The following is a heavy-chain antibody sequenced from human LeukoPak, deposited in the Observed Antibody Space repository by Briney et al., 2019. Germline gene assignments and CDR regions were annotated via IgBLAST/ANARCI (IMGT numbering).Heavy chain of an antibody. D-gene: IGHD5-18*01. V-gene: IGHV3-23*01. CDR2: ISGSGGST. J-gene: IGHJ6*02. CDR3: AKESLGLEVVFAMVDV. CDR1: GFTFSSYA. Sequence: GGSLRLSCAASGFTFSSYAMSWVRQAPGKGLEWVSAISGSGGSTYYADSVKGRFTISRDNSKNTLYLQMNSLRAEDTAVYYCAKESLGLEVVFAMVDVWGQGTTVTVSS.